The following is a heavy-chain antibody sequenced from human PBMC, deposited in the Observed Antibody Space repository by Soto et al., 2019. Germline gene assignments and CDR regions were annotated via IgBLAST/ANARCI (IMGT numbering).Heavy chain of an antibody. V-gene: IGHV4-39*01. Sequence: PSVTLSHPCTVAGGSSRSSSYYWSRISQPPGKGLEWIGSIYYSGSTYYNPSLKSRVTISVDTSKNQFSLKLSSVTAADTAVYYCARRVGSYYVLDYCGQGTLVTVSS. CDR2: IYYSGST. CDR1: GGSSRSSSYY. CDR3: ARRVGSYYVLDY. D-gene: IGHD1-26*01. J-gene: IGHJ4*02.